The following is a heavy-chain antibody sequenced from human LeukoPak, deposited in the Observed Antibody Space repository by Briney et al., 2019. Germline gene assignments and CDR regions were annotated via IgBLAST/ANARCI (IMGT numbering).Heavy chain of an antibody. CDR3: ARDGPGVVGAYFDY. V-gene: IGHV3-53*01. CDR1: GLTVSSNY. Sequence: GGSLRLSCAASGLTVSSNYMSWVRQAPGKGLEWASVIYSGGRTYYADSVKGRFTISRDNSKNTVYLQMNSLRAEDTAVYYCARDGPGVVGAYFDYWGQGTLVTVSS. J-gene: IGHJ4*02. CDR2: IYSGGRT. D-gene: IGHD1-26*01.